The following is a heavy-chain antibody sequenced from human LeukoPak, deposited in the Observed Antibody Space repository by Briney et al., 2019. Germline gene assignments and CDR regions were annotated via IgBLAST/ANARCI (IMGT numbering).Heavy chain of an antibody. V-gene: IGHV3-7*01. CDR1: GFTFSNYA. CDR3: ARDRGWQQFDY. D-gene: IGHD3-10*01. Sequence: GGSLRLSCAASGFTFSNYAMSWVRQAPGMGLERVANIKADGSGKYYVDSVRGRFSTSRDNAKNSLYLELNSLRAEDTGVYFCARDRGWQQFDYWGQGTLVTVSS. CDR2: IKADGSGK. J-gene: IGHJ4*01.